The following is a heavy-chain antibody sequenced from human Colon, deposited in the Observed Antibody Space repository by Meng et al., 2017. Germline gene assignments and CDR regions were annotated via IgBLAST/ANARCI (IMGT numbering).Heavy chain of an antibody. CDR2: ISHDASHE. Sequence: GESLKISCGASGFTFGHYSMHWVRRAPGKGLGWVAVISHDASHEFYADSGKGRFTISRDNSKNMLYLQLNSLRPEDTGLYYCAGIGRGFSYGNGIEDWGQGTMVTVSS. CDR1: GFTFGHYS. CDR3: AGIGRGFSYGNGIED. V-gene: IGHV3-30*04. D-gene: IGHD5-18*01. J-gene: IGHJ3*01.